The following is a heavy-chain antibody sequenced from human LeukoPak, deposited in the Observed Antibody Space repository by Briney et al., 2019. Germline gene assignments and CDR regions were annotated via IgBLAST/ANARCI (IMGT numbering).Heavy chain of an antibody. CDR3: ARDEGNLAYSNYGFDY. D-gene: IGHD4-11*01. Sequence: ASVEVSCKASGYTFTGYYMHWVRQAPGQGLEWMGWINPNSGGTNYAQKFQGRVTMTRDTSISTAYMELSRLRSDDTAVYYCARDEGNLAYSNYGFDYWGQGTLVTVSS. CDR2: INPNSGGT. CDR1: GYTFTGYY. J-gene: IGHJ4*02. V-gene: IGHV1-2*02.